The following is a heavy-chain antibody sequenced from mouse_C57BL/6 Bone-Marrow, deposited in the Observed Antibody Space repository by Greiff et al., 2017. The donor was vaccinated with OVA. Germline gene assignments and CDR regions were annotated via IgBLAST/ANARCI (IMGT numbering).Heavy chain of an antibody. D-gene: IGHD1-1*01. CDR2: IDPENGDT. J-gene: IGHJ4*01. V-gene: IGHV14-4*01. CDR3: TTYYVYYAMDY. Sequence: EVQLVESGAELVRPGASVKLSCTASGFNIKDDYMHWVKQRPEQGLEWIGWIDPENGDTEYASKFQGKATITADTSSNTAYLQLSSLTSEDTAVYYCTTYYVYYAMDYWGQGTSVTVSS. CDR1: GFNIKDDY.